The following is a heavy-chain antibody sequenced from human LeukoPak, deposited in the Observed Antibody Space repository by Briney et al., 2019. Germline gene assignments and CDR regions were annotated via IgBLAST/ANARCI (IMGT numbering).Heavy chain of an antibody. Sequence: GESLKISCEGSGYSFTNYWIGWVRQLPGKGLEWMAIIYPGDSETRYSPSFQGQVTISADKSISTAYLRWSSLEASDTAVYYCARHVGYSTSWYFYYIDVWGKGTTVTVSS. D-gene: IGHD6-6*01. CDR2: IYPGDSET. CDR3: ARHVGYSTSWYFYYIDV. CDR1: GYSFTNYW. J-gene: IGHJ6*03. V-gene: IGHV5-51*01.